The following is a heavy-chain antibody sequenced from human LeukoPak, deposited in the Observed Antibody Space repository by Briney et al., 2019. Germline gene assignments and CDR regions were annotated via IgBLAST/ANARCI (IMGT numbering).Heavy chain of an antibody. D-gene: IGHD3-10*01. CDR2: ISGSGGST. CDR1: GFTFSSYA. CDR3: AKDLDYYGSGSPIDY. J-gene: IGHJ4*02. V-gene: IGHV3-23*01. Sequence: GGSLRLSCAASGFTFSSYAMSWVRQAPGKGLEWVSAISGSGGSTYYADSVKGRFTISRDNSKNTLYLQMNSLRAEDTAVYYCAKDLDYYGSGSPIDYWGQGTLVTVFS.